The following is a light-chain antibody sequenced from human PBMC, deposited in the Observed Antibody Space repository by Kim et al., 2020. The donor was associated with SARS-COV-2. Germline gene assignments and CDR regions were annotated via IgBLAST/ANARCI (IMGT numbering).Light chain of an antibody. V-gene: IGKV1-39*01. J-gene: IGKJ1*01. CDR3: QQSNSMPWT. Sequence: DIQMTQSPSSLSASVRDRVTITCRASQSVSTYLNWFQQRPGKAPKLLIYSASTLQTGVSARFSGTGPGTEFTLTISSLQPEDFATYYCQQSNSMPWTFGLGTKVDIK. CDR1: QSVSTY. CDR2: SAS.